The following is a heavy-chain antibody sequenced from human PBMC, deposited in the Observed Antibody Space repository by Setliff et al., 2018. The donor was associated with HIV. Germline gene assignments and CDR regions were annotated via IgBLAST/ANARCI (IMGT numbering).Heavy chain of an antibody. CDR1: GGSISSGGFY. CDR2: IYNTGST. V-gene: IGHV4-31*03. D-gene: IGHD2-2*01. Sequence: SETLSLTCTVTGGSISSGGFYWTWIRQHPGKGLEWIGYIYNTGSTYHSPSLESRVTISLDTSKNQFSLKLSSVTAADTAVYYCARGFDYAQRPPLYYYGMDVWGQGTTVTVSS. J-gene: IGHJ6*02. CDR3: ARGFDYAQRPPLYYYGMDV.